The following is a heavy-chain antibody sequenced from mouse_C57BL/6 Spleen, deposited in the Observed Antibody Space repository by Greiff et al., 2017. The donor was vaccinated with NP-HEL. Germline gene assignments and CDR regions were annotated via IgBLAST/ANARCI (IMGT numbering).Heavy chain of an antibody. D-gene: IGHD3-2*02. CDR3: ARRRRTAQATGDYFDY. CDR2: ISGGGGNT. Sequence: DVMLVESGGGLVKPGGSLKLSCAASGFTFSSYTMSWVRQTPEKRLEWVATISGGGGNTYYPDSVKGRFTISRDNAKNTLYLQMSSLRSEDTALYYCARRRRTAQATGDYFDYWGQGTTLTVSS. V-gene: IGHV5-9*01. CDR1: GFTFSSYT. J-gene: IGHJ2*01.